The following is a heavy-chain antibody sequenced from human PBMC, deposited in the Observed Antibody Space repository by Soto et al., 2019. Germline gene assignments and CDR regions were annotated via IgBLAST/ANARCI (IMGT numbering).Heavy chain of an antibody. Sequence: QVQLVESGGGVVQPGRSLRLSCAASGFTFSSYGMHWVRQAPGKGLEWVAVISYDGSNKYYADSVKGRFTISRDNSKNTLYLQMNSLRAEDTAVYYCAKDDRGYYDSSGYYPYPPDYWGQGTLVTVSS. CDR1: GFTFSSYG. CDR3: AKDDRGYYDSSGYYPYPPDY. CDR2: ISYDGSNK. D-gene: IGHD3-22*01. J-gene: IGHJ4*02. V-gene: IGHV3-30*18.